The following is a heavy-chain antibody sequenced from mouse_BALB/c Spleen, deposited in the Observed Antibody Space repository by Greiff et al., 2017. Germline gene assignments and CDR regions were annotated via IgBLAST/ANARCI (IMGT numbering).Heavy chain of an antibody. Sequence: VQLQQSGPELVKPGASVKMSCKASGYTFTSYVMHWVKQKPGQGLEWLGYINPYNDGTKYNEKFKGKATLTSDKSSSTAYMELSSLTSEDSAVYACARPGRANYFDYWGQGTTLTVSS. V-gene: IGHV1-14*01. D-gene: IGHD3-1*01. CDR3: ARPGRANYFDY. J-gene: IGHJ2*01. CDR1: GYTFTSYV. CDR2: INPYNDGT.